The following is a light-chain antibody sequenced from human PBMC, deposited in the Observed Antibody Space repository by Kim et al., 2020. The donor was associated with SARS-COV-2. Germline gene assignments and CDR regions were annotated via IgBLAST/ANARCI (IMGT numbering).Light chain of an antibody. CDR3: QQYYSTPDT. J-gene: IGKJ2*01. CDR1: QSVLYSSNNKNY. CDR2: WAS. Sequence: RANINCKSSQSVLYSSNNKNYLAWYQQKPGQPPKLLIYWASTRESGVPDRFSGSGSGTDFTLTISSLQAEDVAVYYCQQYYSTPDTFGQGTKLEIK. V-gene: IGKV4-1*01.